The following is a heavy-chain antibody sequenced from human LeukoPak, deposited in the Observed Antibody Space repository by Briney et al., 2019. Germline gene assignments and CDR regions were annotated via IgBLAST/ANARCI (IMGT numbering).Heavy chain of an antibody. CDR2: ISSNGGST. V-gene: IGHV3-64*01. CDR3: ARMTDSGGYYFDY. CDR1: GFTFSSYS. D-gene: IGHD3-22*01. Sequence: GGSLRLSCAASGFTFSSYSMNWVRQAPGKGLEYVSAISSNGGSTFYANSVKGRFTISRDNSKNTLYLQMRSLRAEDMAVYFCARMTDSGGYYFDYWGQGTLVTVSS. J-gene: IGHJ4*02.